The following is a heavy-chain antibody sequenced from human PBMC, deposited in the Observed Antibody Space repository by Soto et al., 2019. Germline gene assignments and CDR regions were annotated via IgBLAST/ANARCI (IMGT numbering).Heavy chain of an antibody. V-gene: IGHV3-9*02. CDR1: GFTSESYA. CDR2: ISWNSGRI. Sequence: EVQLVESGGGSVQPGRSLRLSCVASGFTSESYAMHWVRQVPGKGLEWVSGISWNSGRIGYEDSVKGRFTISRDNAQKSLYLEMNSLRVEDTAFYYCVKDIHEQWLVSHFEYWGQGALVTVSA. J-gene: IGHJ4*02. D-gene: IGHD6-19*01. CDR3: VKDIHEQWLVSHFEY.